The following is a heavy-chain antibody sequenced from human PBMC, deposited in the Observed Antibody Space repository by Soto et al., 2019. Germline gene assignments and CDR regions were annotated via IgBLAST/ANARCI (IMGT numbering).Heavy chain of an antibody. V-gene: IGHV4-4*02. CDR1: GGSISSSNW. CDR2: IYHSGST. CDR3: ARDTRGGGALDY. J-gene: IGHJ4*02. Sequence: SETLSLTCAVSGGSISSSNWWSWVRQPPGKGLEWIGEIYHSGSTNYNPSLKSRVTISVDKPKNQFSQKLISVTAADTAVYYCARDTRGGGALDYWGQGTLVTVSS. D-gene: IGHD3-16*01.